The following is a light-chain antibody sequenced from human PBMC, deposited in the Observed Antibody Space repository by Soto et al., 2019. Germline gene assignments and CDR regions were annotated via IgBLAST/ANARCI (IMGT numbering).Light chain of an antibody. CDR2: KIS. Sequence: DIVMTQSPLSLPVTPGEPASISCRSSQSLLHRSGYMHLDWYLQKPGQSPRLLIYKISNRFSGVPDRFTGSGAGTDFTLKISRVEAEDVGTYYCMQATQFPLTFGGGTKVEIK. CDR3: MQATQFPLT. J-gene: IGKJ4*01. CDR1: QSLLHRSGYMH. V-gene: IGKV2-24*01.